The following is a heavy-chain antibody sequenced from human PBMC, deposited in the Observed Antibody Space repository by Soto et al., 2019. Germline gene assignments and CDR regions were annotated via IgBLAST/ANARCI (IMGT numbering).Heavy chain of an antibody. V-gene: IGHV1-69*13. CDR1: GGTFNNYP. D-gene: IGHD5-12*01. CDR3: ARGRGYSGDDRYYYFDMDV. Sequence: GASVRVSCKASGGTFNNYPITWVRQAPGEGLEWMGGSIPILGTANYAQKFQGRVTISVDESTSTAYMELSSLRSEDTAVYYCARGRGYSGDDRYYYFDMDVWGQGTTVTVSS. CDR2: SIPILGTA. J-gene: IGHJ6*02.